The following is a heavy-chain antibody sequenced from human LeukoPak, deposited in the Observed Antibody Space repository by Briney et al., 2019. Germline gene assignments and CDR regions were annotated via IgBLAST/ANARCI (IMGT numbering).Heavy chain of an antibody. Sequence: ASVRVSCKASGYPFTSFGISWVRQAPGQGLEWMGWISGYNGKTKYADNLQGRVTMTTDTSTSTAYMELESLRSDDMAVYYCARDRVYDYSNPRGFDYWGQGTLVTVSS. CDR1: GYPFTSFG. D-gene: IGHD4-11*01. J-gene: IGHJ4*02. CDR2: ISGYNGKT. CDR3: ARDRVYDYSNPRGFDY. V-gene: IGHV1-18*03.